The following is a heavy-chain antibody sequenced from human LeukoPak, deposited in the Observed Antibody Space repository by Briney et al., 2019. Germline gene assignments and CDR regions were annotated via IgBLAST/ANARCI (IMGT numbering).Heavy chain of an antibody. Sequence: ASVKVSCKTSGYTFNTYDINWVRQALGQGLEWMGWMNPNDGDTDYAPKFRGRVTMTRNASISTAHMELSSLRSEDTAVYYCVRGYNRRLFTNYFDPWGQGSLVTVSS. V-gene: IGHV1-8*01. CDR1: GYTFNTYD. CDR2: MNPNDGDT. CDR3: VRGYNRRLFTNYFDP. J-gene: IGHJ5*02. D-gene: IGHD1-7*01.